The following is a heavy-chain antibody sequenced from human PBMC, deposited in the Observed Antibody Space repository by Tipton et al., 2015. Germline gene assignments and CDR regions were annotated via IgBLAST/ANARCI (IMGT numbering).Heavy chain of an antibody. V-gene: IGHV4-4*02. J-gene: IGHJ6*02. CDR3: ARGFEGVHAWGYYYGLDV. D-gene: IGHD3-16*01. Sequence: TLSLTCGVSGGSISGRDWWSWVRQPPGKGLEWIGEIYHAGNTNYNPSLESRVTISLDKSMNQFFLNLTSVTAADTAVYYCARGFEGVHAWGYYYGLDVWGQGTTVTVSS. CDR2: IYHAGNT. CDR1: GGSISGRDW.